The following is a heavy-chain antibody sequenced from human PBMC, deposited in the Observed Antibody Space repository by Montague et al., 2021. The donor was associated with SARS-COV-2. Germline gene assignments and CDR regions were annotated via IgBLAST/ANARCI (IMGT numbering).Heavy chain of an antibody. V-gene: IGHV4-4*02. J-gene: IGHJ3*02. D-gene: IGHD2-21*01. CDR2: LYHSGST. CDR1: GGSISSSNW. CDR3: ARDSRGISAEDAFDI. Sequence: SETLSLTCAVSGGSISSSNWWCCFRQPPGKGLVWCGELYHSGSTNYNPSLISRVTISVDNSKNQFSLKLSSVTAADTAAYYCARDSRGISAEDAFDIWGQGTMVTVSS.